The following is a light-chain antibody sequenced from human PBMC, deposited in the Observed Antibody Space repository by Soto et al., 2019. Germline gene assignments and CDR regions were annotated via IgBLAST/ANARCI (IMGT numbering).Light chain of an antibody. CDR3: QQYGSSPTWT. Sequence: ELLLTQSPSTLSVSPGERASLSCRASQSVSSNYLAWYQQKPGQAPRLLIYGTSSRATGIPDRFSGSGSGTDFTLTISRLEPEDFAVYYCQQYGSSPTWTFGQGTKVDIK. CDR1: QSVSSNY. J-gene: IGKJ1*01. V-gene: IGKV3-20*01. CDR2: GTS.